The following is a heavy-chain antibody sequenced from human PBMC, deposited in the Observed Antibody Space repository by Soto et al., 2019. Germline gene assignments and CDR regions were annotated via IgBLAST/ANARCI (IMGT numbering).Heavy chain of an antibody. D-gene: IGHD3-3*01. CDR1: GFTFSNYA. Sequence: EVQLLESGGGLLQPGGSLRLSCAASGFTFSNYAMSWVRQAPGKGLEWVSAISGSGGSTYYADSLKGRFTISRDNSKNTRYLQMSSLRAADPAVYYCARDSTWDVLGRRGYYRLRDENWGQGTLVTVSS. J-gene: IGHJ4*02. CDR2: ISGSGGST. V-gene: IGHV3-23*01. CDR3: ARDSTWDVLGRRGYYRLRDEN.